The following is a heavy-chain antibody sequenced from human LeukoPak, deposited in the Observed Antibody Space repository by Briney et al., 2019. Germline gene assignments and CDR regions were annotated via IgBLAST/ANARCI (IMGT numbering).Heavy chain of an antibody. J-gene: IGHJ6*02. CDR1: GFTFSNAW. D-gene: IGHD5-12*01. V-gene: IGHV3-15*01. Sequence: GGSLRLSCAASGFTFSNAWMSWVRQAPGKGLEWVGRIKSKTDGGTTDYAAPVQGRFTISRDDSKNTLYLQMNSLKTEDTAVYYCTTGVATIYYYYGMDVWGQGTTVTVSS. CDR3: TTGVATIYYYYGMDV. CDR2: IKSKTDGGTT.